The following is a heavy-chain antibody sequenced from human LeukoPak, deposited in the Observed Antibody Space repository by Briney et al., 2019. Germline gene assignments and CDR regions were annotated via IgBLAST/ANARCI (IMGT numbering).Heavy chain of an antibody. V-gene: IGHV3-48*01. J-gene: IGHJ4*02. CDR1: GFTFSSYS. CDR3: ARSYTGYDL. D-gene: IGHD5-12*01. Sequence: HTGGSLRLSCVAPGFTFSSYSMNWVRQAPGKGLDWISGINSDSSAIYYADSVKGRFTISRDNAKNSLYLQMNSLRAEDTAVYYCARSYTGYDLWGQGTLVTVSS. CDR2: INSDSSAI.